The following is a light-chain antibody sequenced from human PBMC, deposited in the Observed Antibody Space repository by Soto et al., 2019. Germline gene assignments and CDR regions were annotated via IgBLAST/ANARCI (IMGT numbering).Light chain of an antibody. CDR2: EVN. J-gene: IGLJ3*02. V-gene: IGLV2-14*01. Sequence: QSVLTQPASVSGSPGQSITISCTGTSSDVGGYNYVSWYQQHPGKAPKLMIYEVNNRPSGVSNRFSGSKSANTASLTISGLQADDEADYYCSSYTSSDSWVFGGGTKLTV. CDR3: SSYTSSDSWV. CDR1: SSDVGGYNY.